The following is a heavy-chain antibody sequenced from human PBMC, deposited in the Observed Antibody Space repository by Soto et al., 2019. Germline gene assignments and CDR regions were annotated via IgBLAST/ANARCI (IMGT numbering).Heavy chain of an antibody. J-gene: IGHJ4*02. Sequence: QVQLVQSGAEVKKPEASVKVSCKAPGCTFSTYAISWVRQAPGQGLEWMGGIIPMIGKANYAQRIQDRVTITADETTTTVNMTLTGLRSVRTAVYVCATVNQLWLQRINYGIAGWGQGTLVTVSS. CDR3: ATVNQLWLQRINYGIAG. D-gene: IGHD4-17*01. CDR1: GCTFSTYA. CDR2: IIPMIGKA. V-gene: IGHV1-69*01.